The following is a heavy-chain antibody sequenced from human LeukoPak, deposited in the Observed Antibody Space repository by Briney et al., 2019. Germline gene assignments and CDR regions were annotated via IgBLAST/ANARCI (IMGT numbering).Heavy chain of an antibody. Sequence: GGSLRLSCAASGFTFSSYAMSWVRQTPGKGLEWVSAISGSGGSTYYADSVKGRFTISRDNSKNTLYLQMNSLRAEDTAVYYCARGRIRPLDYWGQGTLVTVSS. D-gene: IGHD1-1*01. CDR1: GFTFSSYA. V-gene: IGHV3-23*01. CDR2: ISGSGGST. CDR3: ARGRIRPLDY. J-gene: IGHJ4*02.